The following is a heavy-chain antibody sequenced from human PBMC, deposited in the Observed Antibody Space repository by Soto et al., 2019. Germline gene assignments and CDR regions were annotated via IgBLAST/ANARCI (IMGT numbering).Heavy chain of an antibody. Sequence: KPGGSLRLSCAASGFTFSSYSMNWVRQAPGKGLEWVSSISSSSSYIYYADSVKGRFTISRDNAKNSLYLQMNSLRAEDTAVYYCARDRGYDAHDYYYNAMDVWGQGTTVTVSS. V-gene: IGHV3-21*01. J-gene: IGHJ6*02. CDR3: ARDRGYDAHDYYYNAMDV. CDR1: GFTFSSYS. D-gene: IGHD2-15*01. CDR2: ISSSSSYI.